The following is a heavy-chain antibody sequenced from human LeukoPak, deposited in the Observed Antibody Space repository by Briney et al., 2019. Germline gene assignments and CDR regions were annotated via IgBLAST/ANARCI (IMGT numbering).Heavy chain of an antibody. D-gene: IGHD5-24*01. CDR1: GDSISSGDYY. CDR2: ISSSGST. Sequence: PSETLSLTCTVSGDSISSGDYYWSWIRQPAGKGLEWIGRISSSGSTNYNPSLKSRVTISVDTSKNQFSLKLSSVTAADTAVYYCARVSRRRDGYNLVRALDAFDIWGQGTMVTVSS. V-gene: IGHV4-61*02. J-gene: IGHJ3*02. CDR3: ARVSRRRDGYNLVRALDAFDI.